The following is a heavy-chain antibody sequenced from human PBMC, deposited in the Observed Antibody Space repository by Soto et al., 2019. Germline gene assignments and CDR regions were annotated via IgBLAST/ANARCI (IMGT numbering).Heavy chain of an antibody. CDR1: GYTFTSYD. CDR3: ARGRRNRWLWADTTNEQTNYAMDA. CDR2: MNPNSGNT. D-gene: IGHD3-22*01. Sequence: GASVKVSCKASGYTFTSYDINWVRQATGQGLEWMGWMNPNSGNTGYAQKFQGRVTMTRNTSISTAYMELSSLRSAHTAVYYCARGRRNRWLWADTTNEQTNYAMDAWG. J-gene: IGHJ6*02. V-gene: IGHV1-8*01.